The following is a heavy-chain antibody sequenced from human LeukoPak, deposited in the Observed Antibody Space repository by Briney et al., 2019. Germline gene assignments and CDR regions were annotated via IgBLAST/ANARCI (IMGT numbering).Heavy chain of an antibody. CDR1: GFTFGDYA. CDR2: ISSSSSTI. Sequence: GGSLRLSCTASGFTFGDYAMSWFRQAPGKGLEWVSYISSSSSTIYYADSVKGRFTISRDNAKNSLYLQMNSLRAEDTAVYYCARSPFTYYYDSSGSPWGAFDIWGQGTMVTVSS. V-gene: IGHV3-48*01. D-gene: IGHD3-22*01. CDR3: ARSPFTYYYDSSGSPWGAFDI. J-gene: IGHJ3*02.